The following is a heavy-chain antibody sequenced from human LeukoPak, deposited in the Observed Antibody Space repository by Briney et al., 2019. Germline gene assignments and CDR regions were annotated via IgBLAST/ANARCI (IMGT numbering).Heavy chain of an antibody. J-gene: IGHJ4*02. D-gene: IGHD2-2*02. CDR2: IYYSGST. CDR1: GGSISSGGCY. V-gene: IGHV4-31*03. CDR3: ARGPGYCSSTSCYNLDY. Sequence: PSQTLSLTCTVSGGSISSGGCYWSRIRQHPGKGLEWIGYIYYSGSTYYNPSLKSRVTISVDTSKNQFSLKLSSVTAADTAVYYCARGPGYCSSTSCYNLDYWGQGTLVTVSS.